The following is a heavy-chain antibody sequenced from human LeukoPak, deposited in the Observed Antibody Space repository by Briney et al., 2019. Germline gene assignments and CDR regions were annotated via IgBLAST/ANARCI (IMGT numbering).Heavy chain of an antibody. D-gene: IGHD3-16*01. CDR3: AKDSPGFGIVFDS. CDR2: ISYDGSNK. CDR1: GFTFSSYA. V-gene: IGHV3-30*04. J-gene: IGHJ4*02. Sequence: GGSLRLSCAASGFTFSSYAMHWVRQAPGKGLEWVAVISYDGSNKYYADSVKGRFTISRDNSKNTVYLQMNSLRAEDTAVYYCAKDSPGFGIVFDSWGQGTLVTVSS.